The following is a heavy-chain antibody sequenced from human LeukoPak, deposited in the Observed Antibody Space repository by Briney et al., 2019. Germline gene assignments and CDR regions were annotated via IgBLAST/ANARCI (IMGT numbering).Heavy chain of an antibody. J-gene: IGHJ4*02. V-gene: IGHV4-38-2*02. Sequence: SETLSLTCAVSGYSISSGYYWGWIRQPPGKGLEWIGSIYHSGSTYYHPSLKSRVTISVDTSKNQFSLKLSPVTAAATAVYYCAREEYSSSLFYFDYWGQGTLVTVSS. D-gene: IGHD6-6*01. CDR1: GYSISSGYY. CDR2: IYHSGST. CDR3: AREEYSSSLFYFDY.